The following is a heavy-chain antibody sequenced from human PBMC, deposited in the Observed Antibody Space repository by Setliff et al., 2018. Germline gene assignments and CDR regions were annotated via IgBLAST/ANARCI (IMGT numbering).Heavy chain of an antibody. CDR1: GYSISSGYY. D-gene: IGHD3-16*01. J-gene: IGHJ5*02. Sequence: SATLSLTCAVSGYSISSGYYWGWIRQPPGKGLEWIGNIYDRGSTHYNPSLKSRVTISEGTSKSQSSLKLSSVTAADTAVYYCARGFTAQPAMLRGNWFDPWGRGTLVTVSS. CDR2: IYDRGST. CDR3: ARGFTAQPAMLRGNWFDP. V-gene: IGHV4-38-2*01.